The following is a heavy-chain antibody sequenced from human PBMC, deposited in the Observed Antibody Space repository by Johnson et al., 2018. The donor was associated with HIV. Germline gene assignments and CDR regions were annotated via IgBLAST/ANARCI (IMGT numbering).Heavy chain of an antibody. CDR1: GFTFSDYY. J-gene: IGHJ3*02. CDR2: IYSGGST. Sequence: VQLVESGGGLVKPGGSLRLSCAASGFTFSDYYMSWVRQAPGKGLEWVSVIYSGGSTYYADSVTGRFTISRDYSKNTLHLQMNSLRAEDTAVYYCASPPDGFDIWGQGTMVTVSS. V-gene: IGHV3-66*01. CDR3: ASPPDGFDI.